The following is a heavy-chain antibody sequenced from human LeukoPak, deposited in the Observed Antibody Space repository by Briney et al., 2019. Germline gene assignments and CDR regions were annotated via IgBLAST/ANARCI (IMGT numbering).Heavy chain of an antibody. CDR2: INPNSGGT. V-gene: IGHV1-2*02. CDR1: GYTLTGYY. Sequence: ASVKVSCKASGYTLTGYYMHWVRQAPGQGLEWMGWINPNSGGTNYAQKFQGRVTMTRDTSISTAYMELSRLRSDDTAVYYCATGYADSSAYYFIGDVFDIWGQGTMVTISS. CDR3: ATGYADSSAYYFIGDVFDI. J-gene: IGHJ3*02. D-gene: IGHD3-22*01.